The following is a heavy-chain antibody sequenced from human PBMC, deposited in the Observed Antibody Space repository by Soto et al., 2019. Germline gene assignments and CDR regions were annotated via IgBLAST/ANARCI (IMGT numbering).Heavy chain of an antibody. CDR1: GGSITRGGYY. Sequence: QVQLQESGPGLVKPSETLSLTCTVSGGSITRGGYYWSWIRQHPGKGREWIGYIYNSGTTYYNPSLKRRVTISVDTSKNQFSLKLTSVTAADTAVYYCARDPAPWGQGTLVTVSS. V-gene: IGHV4-31*03. CDR3: ARDPAP. J-gene: IGHJ5*02. CDR2: IYNSGTT.